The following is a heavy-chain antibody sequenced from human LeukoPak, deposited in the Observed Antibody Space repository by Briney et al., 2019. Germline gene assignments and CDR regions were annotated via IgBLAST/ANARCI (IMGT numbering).Heavy chain of an antibody. CDR1: GFTFSSYS. J-gene: IGHJ3*02. CDR2: ISSSSSYI. D-gene: IGHD7-27*01. CDR3: ARDARAGDDAFDI. Sequence: PGGSLRLSCVVSGFTFSSYSMNWVRQAPGKGLEWVSSISSSSSYIYYADSVKGQFTISRDNAKNSLYLQMNSLRAEDTAVYYCARDARAGDDAFDIWGQGTMVTVSS. V-gene: IGHV3-21*01.